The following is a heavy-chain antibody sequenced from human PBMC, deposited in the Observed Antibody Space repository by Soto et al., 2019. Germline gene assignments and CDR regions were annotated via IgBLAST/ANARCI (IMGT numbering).Heavy chain of an antibody. CDR3: AGRDGYTT. CDR2: IIPTFGLP. D-gene: IGHD5-12*01. Sequence: QVPLVQSGSEVINPGSSVKVSCKASGTTFSSYDINWVRQAPGQGLEWMGGIIPTFGLPNYSQRFQDRLTITADESTTTAYMDLSSLTSEDTAVYFCAGRDGYTTWGQGTLVTVSA. J-gene: IGHJ5*02. V-gene: IGHV1-69*01. CDR1: GTTFSSYD.